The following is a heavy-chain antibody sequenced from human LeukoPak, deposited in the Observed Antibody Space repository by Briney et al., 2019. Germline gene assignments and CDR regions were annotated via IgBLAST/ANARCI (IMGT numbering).Heavy chain of an antibody. CDR1: GDSVPSNSAA. V-gene: IGHV6-1*01. J-gene: IGHJ4*02. Sequence: SQTLSLTCAISGDSVPSNSAAWNWIRQSPSRGLEWLGRTYHRSKWYNDYAVSVKSRITINPDTSKNQFSLQLNSVTPEDTAVYYCARGEYSSGWYPIDYWGQGTLVTVSS. CDR3: ARGEYSSGWYPIDY. D-gene: IGHD6-19*01. CDR2: TYHRSKWYN.